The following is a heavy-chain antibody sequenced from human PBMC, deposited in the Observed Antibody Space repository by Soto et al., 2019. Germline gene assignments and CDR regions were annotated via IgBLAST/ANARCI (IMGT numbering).Heavy chain of an antibody. CDR3: AKIKYSDYYYMDV. V-gene: IGHV4-59*08. CDR1: GGSISSYY. D-gene: IGHD1-26*01. J-gene: IGHJ6*03. CDR2: VYYSGST. Sequence: SETLSLTCTVSGGSISSYYWSWIRQPPGKGLEWIGYVYYSGSTAYNPSLKSRVTISVDTSKNQFSLKLSSVTAADAAIYYCAKIKYSDYYYMDVWGNGTTVTVSS.